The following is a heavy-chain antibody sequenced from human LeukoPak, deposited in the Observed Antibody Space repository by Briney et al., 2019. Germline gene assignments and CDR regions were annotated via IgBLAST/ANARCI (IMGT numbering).Heavy chain of an antibody. J-gene: IGHJ4*02. CDR2: ISGTGGTS. Sequence: GGSLRLSCTGSGFTFSSYPMSWVRQAPGKGLQWVSAISGTGGTSYYADSVKGRFTISRDNSKTTLYLQMDSLRAEDTVIYYCAARPLMPPRFDDWGQGTLVTVSS. V-gene: IGHV3-23*01. D-gene: IGHD2-2*01. CDR1: GFTFSSYP. CDR3: AARPLMPPRFDD.